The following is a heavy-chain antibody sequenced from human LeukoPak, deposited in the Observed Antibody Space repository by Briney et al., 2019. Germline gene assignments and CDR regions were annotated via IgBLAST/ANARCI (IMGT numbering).Heavy chain of an antibody. J-gene: IGHJ4*02. CDR1: GGSISSGAYY. V-gene: IGHV4-31*03. CDR2: IFYSGST. Sequence: SQTLSLTCTVSGGSISSGAYYWGWIRQHPGKGLEWIGYIFYSGSTYYNPSLKSRVTISVDTSKNQFSLKLTSVTAADTAVYYCARGRWLQSPFDYGGQGTLVTDSS. CDR3: ARGRWLQSPFDY. D-gene: IGHD5-24*01.